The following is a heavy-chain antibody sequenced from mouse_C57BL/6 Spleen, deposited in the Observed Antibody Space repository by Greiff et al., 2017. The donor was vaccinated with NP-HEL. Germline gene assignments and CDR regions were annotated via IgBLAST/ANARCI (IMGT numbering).Heavy chain of an antibody. Sequence: EVQLQESGPELVKPGASVKIPCKASGYTFTDYNMDWVKQSHGKSLEWIGDINPNNGGTIYNQKFKGKATLTVDKSSSTAYMELRSLTSEDTAVYYCARPRAQATPYYFDYWGQGTTLTVSS. CDR1: GYTFTDYN. V-gene: IGHV1-18*01. CDR3: ARPRAQATPYYFDY. J-gene: IGHJ2*01. D-gene: IGHD3-2*02. CDR2: INPNNGGT.